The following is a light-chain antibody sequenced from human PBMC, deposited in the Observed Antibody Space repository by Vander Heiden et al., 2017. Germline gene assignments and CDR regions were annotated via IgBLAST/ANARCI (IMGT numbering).Light chain of an antibody. Sequence: QSALTHPASVSGSLGQSITISCAATSSDVGGYDSVSWYQQHPGKAPNLMIYDVTYRPSGVSIRFSGSKSGNTASLTISGLQAEDESDYYCSSYTTTGTRLFGTGTKVTVL. CDR3: SSYTTTGTRL. V-gene: IGLV2-14*03. CDR1: SSDVGGYDS. J-gene: IGLJ1*01. CDR2: DVT.